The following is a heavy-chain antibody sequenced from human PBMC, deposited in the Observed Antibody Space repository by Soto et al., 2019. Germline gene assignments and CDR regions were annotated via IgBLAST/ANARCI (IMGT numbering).Heavy chain of an antibody. CDR1: GFTFSSYS. V-gene: IGHV3-48*01. J-gene: IGHJ4*02. CDR2: ISSSSSTI. Sequence: EVQLVESGGGLVQPGGSLRLSCAVSGFTFSSYSMNWVRQAPGKGLEWVSYISSSSSTIYYADSVEGRFTISRDNAKNPLYLQMNSLRAEDTAVYYCTREKSGTTDYWGQGTLVTVSS. D-gene: IGHD1-1*01. CDR3: TREKSGTTDY.